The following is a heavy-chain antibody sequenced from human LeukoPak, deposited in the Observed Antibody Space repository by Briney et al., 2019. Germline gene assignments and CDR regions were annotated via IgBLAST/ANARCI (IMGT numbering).Heavy chain of an antibody. CDR3: ARGTHDDAFDI. CDR1: GGSLSSYY. J-gene: IGHJ3*02. Sequence: SETLSLTCTVSGGSLSSYYWSWIRQPPGKGLEWIGYIYYSGSTNYNPSLKSRVTISVDTSKNQFSLKLSSVTAADTAVYYCARGTHDDAFDIWGQGTMVTVSS. V-gene: IGHV4-59*01. CDR2: IYYSGST.